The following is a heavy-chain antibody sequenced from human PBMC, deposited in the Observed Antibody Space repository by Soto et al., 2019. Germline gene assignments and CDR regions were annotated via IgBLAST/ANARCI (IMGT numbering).Heavy chain of an antibody. D-gene: IGHD5-12*01. CDR3: ARLNSEHSGHGFHA. Sequence: VESLKISCKASGDNFTRKWIGWVRQMPGKGLEWMGIIYPGDSDTRYSPSFQGQVTISADKSISTAYLQWSSLKASDTAIYYCARLNSEHSGHGFHAWGHGCLVT. V-gene: IGHV5-51*01. CDR1: GDNFTRKW. J-gene: IGHJ4*01. CDR2: IYPGDSDT.